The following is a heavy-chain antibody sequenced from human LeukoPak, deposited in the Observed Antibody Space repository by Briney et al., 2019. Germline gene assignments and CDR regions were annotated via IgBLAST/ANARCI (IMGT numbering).Heavy chain of an antibody. CDR3: ARDLGDYFDY. V-gene: IGHV4-59*01. J-gene: IGHJ4*02. Sequence: PSGALSLSCIVAAGAISSDYGSCIRPPRGKGLEWIGYIYYSGNTNFNPSLKSRVTISLATSKNQFSLKLSSVTAADTAVYYCARDLGDYFDYWCQGTLVTVSS. D-gene: IGHD2-15*01. CDR1: AGAISSDY. CDR2: IYYSGNT.